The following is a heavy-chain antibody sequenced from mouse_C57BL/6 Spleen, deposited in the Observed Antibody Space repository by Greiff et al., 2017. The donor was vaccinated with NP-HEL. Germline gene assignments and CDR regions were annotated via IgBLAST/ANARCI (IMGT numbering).Heavy chain of an antibody. Sequence: EVQLQQSGPGLVKPSQSLSLTCSVTGYTITSGYYWYWIRQFPGNKLEWMGYISYDGSNNYNPSLKNRISITRDTSKNQFILKLNSVTTEDTATYYGAKDRCYGKGAMDYWGQGTSVTVSS. J-gene: IGHJ4*01. CDR2: ISYDGSN. D-gene: IGHD2-1*01. V-gene: IGHV3-6*01. CDR1: GYTITSGYY. CDR3: AKDRCYGKGAMDY.